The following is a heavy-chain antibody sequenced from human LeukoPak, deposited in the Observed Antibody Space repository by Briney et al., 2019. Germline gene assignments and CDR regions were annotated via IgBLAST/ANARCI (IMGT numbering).Heavy chain of an antibody. V-gene: IGHV3-23*01. CDR3: AKDRWSIGTGDAFDI. D-gene: IGHD6-13*01. J-gene: IGHJ3*02. CDR1: GFTGSSYA. Sequence: GGSLRLSCAASGFTGSSYAMSWVRQAPGKGLEWVSAISGSGGSAYYADSVKGRFTISRDNSKNTLYLQMNSLRAEDTAVYYCAKDRWSIGTGDAFDIWGQGTMVTVSS. CDR2: ISGSGGSA.